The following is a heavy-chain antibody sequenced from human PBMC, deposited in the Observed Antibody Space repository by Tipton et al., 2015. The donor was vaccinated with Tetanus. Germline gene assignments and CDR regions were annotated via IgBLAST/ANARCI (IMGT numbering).Heavy chain of an antibody. CDR2: VSDSGST. D-gene: IGHD3-22*01. CDR3: ARATPSGSYFVRYYSMDV. V-gene: IGHV4-30-4*01. CDR1: GGSISSDKW. Sequence: LRLSCAVSGGSISSDKWWSWIRQPPGKGLEWIGYVSDSGSTYSNPPLRSRIIISVDTSKNQFSLILSSVTAADTAVYYCARATPSGSYFVRYYSMDVWGQGTTVVVSS. J-gene: IGHJ6*02.